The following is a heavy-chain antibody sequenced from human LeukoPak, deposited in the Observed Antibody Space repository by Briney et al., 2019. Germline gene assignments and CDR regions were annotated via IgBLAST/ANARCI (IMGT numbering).Heavy chain of an antibody. V-gene: IGHV3-74*01. Sequence: GGSLRLTCAASGFIFSNYVMPWVRQAPGKGLVWVSRINSDGSDKRYVDSVKGRFTISRDNAKNTLSLQMSSLRVEDTAVYYCVRDKDGYNYWGQGTLVTVSS. J-gene: IGHJ4*02. CDR2: INSDGSDK. CDR1: GFIFSNYV. D-gene: IGHD5-24*01. CDR3: VRDKDGYNY.